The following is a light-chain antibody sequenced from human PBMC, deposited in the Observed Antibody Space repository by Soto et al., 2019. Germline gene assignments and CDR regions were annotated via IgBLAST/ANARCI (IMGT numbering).Light chain of an antibody. J-gene: IGKJ1*01. CDR1: QAVPNN. Sequence: DIHLSLSPSFLSASVRDRVTITCRPSQAVPNNMAWYQQKPGKPPKLLIYEESTLHSGVPSRFSGRKSGTQFTLTISRLEPEDFAVYYCQEYGVSVQTFGQGTKEDI. V-gene: IGKV1-9*01. CDR3: QEYGVSVQT. CDR2: EES.